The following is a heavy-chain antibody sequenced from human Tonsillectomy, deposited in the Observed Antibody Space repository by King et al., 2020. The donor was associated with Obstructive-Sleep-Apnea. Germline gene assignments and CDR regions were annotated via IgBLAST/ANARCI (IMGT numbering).Heavy chain of an antibody. V-gene: IGHV4-39*07. CDR1: GGSISSSSYY. J-gene: IGHJ4*02. D-gene: IGHD2-2*01. CDR2: ISYSGST. Sequence: QLQESGPGLVKPSETLSLTCTVSGGSISSSSYYWGWIRQPPGKGLEGIGSISYSGSTYYNPSLKSRVTLSVDTSKNPFSLQLSSVTAADTAVYYCARAVENIVLVPSAIALDYWGQGTLVTVSS. CDR3: ARAVENIVLVPSAIALDY.